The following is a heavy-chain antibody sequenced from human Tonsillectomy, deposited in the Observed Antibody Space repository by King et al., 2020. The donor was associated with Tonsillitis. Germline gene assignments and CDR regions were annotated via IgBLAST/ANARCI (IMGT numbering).Heavy chain of an antibody. CDR3: ASSGRGMEIDY. Sequence: EVQLVQSGGVVVQPGGSLRLSCAASGFTFDDYTMHWVRQAPGKGLEWVSLISWDGGSTYYADSVKGRFTISRDNSKNSLYLQMNSLRTEDTALYYCASSGRGMEIDYWGQGTLVTVSS. V-gene: IGHV3-43*01. CDR2: ISWDGGST. J-gene: IGHJ4*02. CDR1: GFTFDDYT. D-gene: IGHD3-10*01.